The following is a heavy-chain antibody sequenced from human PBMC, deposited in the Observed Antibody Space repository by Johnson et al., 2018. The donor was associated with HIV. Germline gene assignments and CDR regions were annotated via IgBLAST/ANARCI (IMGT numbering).Heavy chain of an antibody. CDR3: ARGDDSSGYLTAFDI. J-gene: IGHJ3*02. D-gene: IGHD3-22*01. Sequence: VQLMESGGGLAKPAWSPRLSCAASGFTFSSYAMHWVRQAPGKGLEWVAVISYDGSNKYYADSVKGRFTISRDNSKNTLYLQMNSLRAEDTAVYYCARGDDSSGYLTAFDIWGQGTMVTVSS. CDR2: ISYDGSNK. CDR1: GFTFSSYA. V-gene: IGHV3-30-3*01.